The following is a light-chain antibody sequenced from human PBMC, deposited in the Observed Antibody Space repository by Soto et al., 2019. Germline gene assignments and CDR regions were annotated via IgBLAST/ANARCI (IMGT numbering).Light chain of an antibody. CDR1: QSVSSY. Sequence: EIVLTQSPATLSLSPGERATLSCRASQSVSSYLAWYQQKPGQAPRLLIYGASTRATGIPARFSGSGSGTEFTLTISSLQSDDFATYYCQQSDTYPLTFGQGTKVDI. CDR2: GAS. J-gene: IGKJ1*01. CDR3: QQSDTYPLT. V-gene: IGKV3-15*01.